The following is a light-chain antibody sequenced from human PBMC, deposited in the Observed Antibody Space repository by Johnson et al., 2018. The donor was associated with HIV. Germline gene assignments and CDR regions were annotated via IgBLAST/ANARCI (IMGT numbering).Light chain of an antibody. CDR3: GTWDSSLSAYV. V-gene: IGLV1-51*01. J-gene: IGLJ1*01. Sequence: QSVLTQPPSVSAAPGQKVTISCSGSSSNIGNNYVSWYQQLPGTAPKLLIYDNNKRPSGIPDRFSGSKSGTSATLGITGLQTENEADYYFGTWDSSLSAYVFGIGTKVPVL. CDR1: SSNIGNNY. CDR2: DNN.